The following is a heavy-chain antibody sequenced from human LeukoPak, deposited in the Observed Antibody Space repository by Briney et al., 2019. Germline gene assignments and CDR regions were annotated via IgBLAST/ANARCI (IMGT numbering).Heavy chain of an antibody. D-gene: IGHD3-10*01. J-gene: IGHJ4*02. CDR1: GGTFSSYA. V-gene: IGHV1-69*06. CDR2: IIPIFGTA. CDR3: ARSVLTMVRGVSPPSPPHY. Sequence: ASVKVSCKASGGTFSSYAISWVRQAPGQGLEWMGGIIPIFGTANYAQKFQGRVTITADKSTSTAYMELSRLRSDDTAVYYCARSVLTMVRGVSPPSPPHYWGQGTLVTVSS.